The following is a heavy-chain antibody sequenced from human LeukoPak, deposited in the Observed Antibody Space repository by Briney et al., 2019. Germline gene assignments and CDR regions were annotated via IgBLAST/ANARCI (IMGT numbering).Heavy chain of an antibody. D-gene: IGHD6-6*01. V-gene: IGHV3-15*04. Sequence: EGSLRLSCAASGFTFNLAWMSWVRQTPGKGLQWVARIAVTPDGPATDYATPVRGRFTISRDDSRNMVYLQMSSLRTDDTAVYYCVWSSTWDKRFYLDQWGQGTLVTVSS. J-gene: IGHJ4*02. CDR3: VWSSTWDKRFYLDQ. CDR1: GFTFNLAW. CDR2: IAVTPDGPAT.